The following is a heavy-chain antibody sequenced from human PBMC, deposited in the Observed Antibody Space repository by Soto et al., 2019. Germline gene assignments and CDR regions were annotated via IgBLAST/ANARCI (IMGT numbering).Heavy chain of an antibody. CDR2: ISYDGSNK. J-gene: IGHJ6*02. V-gene: IGHV3-30*18. D-gene: IGHD6-6*01. CDR1: GFTFSSYG. CDR3: AKDRRQLDYYGMDV. Sequence: GGSLRLSCAASGFTFSSYGMHWVRQAPGKGLEWVAVISYDGSNKYYADSVKGRFTISRDNSKNTLYLQMNSLRAEDTAVYYCAKDRRQLDYYGMDVWGQGTTVTVSS.